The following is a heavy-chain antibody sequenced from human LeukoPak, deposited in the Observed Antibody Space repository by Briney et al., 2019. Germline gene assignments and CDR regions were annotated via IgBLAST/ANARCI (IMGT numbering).Heavy chain of an antibody. Sequence: ASAKVSCKASGYTFTSYYMHWVRQAPGQGLEWMAIINPSGGSTSYAQKFQGRVTMTRDTSTSTVYMELSSLRSEDTAVYYCARDSRPSYDSSGYYYPGDYWGQGTLVTVSS. J-gene: IGHJ4*02. CDR1: GYTFTSYY. V-gene: IGHV1-46*01. CDR2: INPSGGST. D-gene: IGHD3-22*01. CDR3: ARDSRPSYDSSGYYYPGDY.